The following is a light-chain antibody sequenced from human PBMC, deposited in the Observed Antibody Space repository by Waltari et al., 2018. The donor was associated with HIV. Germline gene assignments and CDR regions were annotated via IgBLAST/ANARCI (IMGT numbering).Light chain of an antibody. V-gene: IGKV1-39*01. CDR2: AGS. CDR1: QSITNY. J-gene: IGKJ2*01. CDR3: QQSYSTPRT. Sequence: DIQMTQSPSSLSASVGDRVTITCRASQSITNYLNWYQQKPGKAPRLLIFAGSSLQSGVPARFSGSGSGTDFTLTITSLQAEDFVTYYCQQSYSTPRTFGQGTKLDIK.